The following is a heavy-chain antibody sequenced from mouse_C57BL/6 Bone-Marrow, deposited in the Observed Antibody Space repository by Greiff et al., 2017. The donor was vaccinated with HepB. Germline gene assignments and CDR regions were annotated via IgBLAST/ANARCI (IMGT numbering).Heavy chain of an antibody. V-gene: IGHV14-4*01. CDR2: IDPENGDT. CDR3: TTPDYAMDY. CDR1: GFNIKDDY. J-gene: IGHJ4*01. Sequence: VQLQQSGAELVRPGASVKLSCTASGFNIKDDYMHWVKQRPEQGLEWIGWIDPENGDTEYASKFQGKATITADTSSNTASLQLSGLTSEDTAVYYCTTPDYAMDYWGQGTSVTVSS.